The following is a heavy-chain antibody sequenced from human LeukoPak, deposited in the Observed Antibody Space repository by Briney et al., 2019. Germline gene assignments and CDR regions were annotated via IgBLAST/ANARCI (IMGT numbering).Heavy chain of an antibody. CDR3: ARDQDWNDRGGLDY. CDR1: GFTFSSYW. J-gene: IGHJ4*02. V-gene: IGHV3-21*01. CDR2: ISTSSIYI. D-gene: IGHD1-1*01. Sequence: GGSLRLSCAASGFTFSSYWMHWVRQAPGKGLEWVSSISTSSIYIYYTDSLKGRFTISRDNARNSLYLQMNSLKAEDTAVYYCARDQDWNDRGGLDYWGQGTLVTVSS.